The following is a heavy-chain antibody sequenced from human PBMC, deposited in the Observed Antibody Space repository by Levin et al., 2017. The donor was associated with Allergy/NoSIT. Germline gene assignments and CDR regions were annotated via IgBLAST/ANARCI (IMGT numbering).Heavy chain of an antibody. V-gene: IGHV4-34*01. J-gene: IGHJ4*02. CDR2: ISQSGNT. Sequence: SETLSLTCAIYGGSFNSYYWTWIRQAPGKGLDWVGEISQSGNTRYNPSPVRRVTITVDKAKTHFFLILRSVTAADTAAYYCSRIVSRSNNDCWGQGTLITVSS. CDR3: SRIVSRSNNDC. CDR1: GGSFNSYY. D-gene: IGHD1/OR15-1a*01.